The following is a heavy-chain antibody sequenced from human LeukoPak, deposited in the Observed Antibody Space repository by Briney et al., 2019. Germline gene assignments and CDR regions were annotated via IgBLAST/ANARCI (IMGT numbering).Heavy chain of an antibody. CDR2: IYSSGST. D-gene: IGHD4-23*01. CDR3: AMGYGGNSDNY. V-gene: IGHV4-59*11. CDR1: GGSISGHY. J-gene: IGHJ4*02. Sequence: PSEPLSLTCTVSGGSISGHYWSWIRQPPGKGLEWIGYIYSSGSTDYNPSLKSRVTISEDTSRNQFSLKLSSVTAADTAVYYCAMGYGGNSDNYWGQGTLVTVSS.